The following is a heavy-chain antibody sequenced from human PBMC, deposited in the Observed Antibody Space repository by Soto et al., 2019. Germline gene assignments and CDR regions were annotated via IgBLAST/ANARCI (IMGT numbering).Heavy chain of an antibody. V-gene: IGHV1-69*12. J-gene: IGHJ6*02. D-gene: IGHD2-2*01. Sequence: QVQLVQSGAEVKKPGSSVKVSCKASGGTFSSYAISWVRQAPGQGREWMGGIIPIFGTANYAQKFQGRVRITADESTSPAYMELSSLRSEDTAVYYCARHVPAAGYYYGMDVWGQGTTVSVSS. CDR3: ARHVPAAGYYYGMDV. CDR2: IIPIFGTA. CDR1: GGTFSSYA.